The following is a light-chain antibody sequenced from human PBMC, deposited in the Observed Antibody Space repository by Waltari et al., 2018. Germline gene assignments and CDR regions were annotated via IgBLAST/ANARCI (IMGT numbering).Light chain of an antibody. CDR2: GAS. V-gene: IGKV3-15*01. CDR3: LQRSNWPLT. Sequence: EIVMTQSPATLSLSPGERATLSCRASQSVSSSLAWYQQKPGQAPRVLIYGASSRATGIPDRFSGSGSGTDFTLTISSLEPEDVAVYYCLQRSNWPLTFGGGTKVEIK. CDR1: QSVSSS. J-gene: IGKJ4*01.